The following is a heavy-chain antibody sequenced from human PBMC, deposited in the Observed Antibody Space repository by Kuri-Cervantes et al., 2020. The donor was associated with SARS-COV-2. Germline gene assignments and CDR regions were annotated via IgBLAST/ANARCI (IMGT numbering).Heavy chain of an antibody. V-gene: IGHV3-53*01. J-gene: IGHJ6*02. CDR3: ARGTSETWYGLDV. D-gene: IGHD1-1*01. CDR2: IYSGGRT. CDR1: GFIVSSNQ. Sequence: GESLKISCAASGFIVSSNQMTWVRQAPGKGLEWVSVIYSGGRTEYEDSVKGRFSISRDTSKNTLHPQMNGLRADDAAVYYCARGTSETWYGLDVWGQGTTVTVSS.